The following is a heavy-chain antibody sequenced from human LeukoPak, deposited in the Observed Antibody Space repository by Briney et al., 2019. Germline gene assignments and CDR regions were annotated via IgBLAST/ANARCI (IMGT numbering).Heavy chain of an antibody. J-gene: IGHJ4*02. CDR3: ARGRGAAAGTARLAYLDY. CDR2: INHSGST. CDR1: GGSFSGYY. V-gene: IGHV4-34*01. D-gene: IGHD6-13*01. Sequence: SETLSLTCAVYGGSFSGYYWSWIRQPPGKGLEWIGEINHSGSTNYNPSLKSRVTISVDTSKNQFSLKLSSVTAADTAVYYCARGRGAAAGTARLAYLDYWGQGTLVTVSS.